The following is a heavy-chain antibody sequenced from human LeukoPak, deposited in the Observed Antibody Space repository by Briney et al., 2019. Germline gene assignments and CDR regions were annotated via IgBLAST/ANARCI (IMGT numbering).Heavy chain of an antibody. Sequence: GGSLRLSCAASGFSFSDYAMNWVRQAPGKGLEWVSAISGSGGSTYYADSVKGRFTISRDNSNNTLFLQMNSLRAEDTAVYYCAKVRTGHYFDYWGQGTLVTVSS. CDR1: GFSFSDYA. D-gene: IGHD1-1*01. CDR3: AKVRTGHYFDY. CDR2: ISGSGGST. J-gene: IGHJ4*02. V-gene: IGHV3-23*01.